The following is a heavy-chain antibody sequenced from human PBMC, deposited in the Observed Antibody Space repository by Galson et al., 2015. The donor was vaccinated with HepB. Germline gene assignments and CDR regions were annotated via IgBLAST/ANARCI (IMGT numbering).Heavy chain of an antibody. V-gene: IGHV1-18*01. CDR3: ARGAMGCYHDSGGYY. J-gene: IGHJ4*02. CDR1: GYTFTSYV. D-gene: IGHD3-22*01. CDR2: ISCYNDNT. Sequence: SVKVSCKASGYTFTSYVISWVRQAPGQGLEWMGWISCYNDNTNYAQKFQGRVTMTTDTSTSTAYMELRSLRSDDTAVYYCARGAMGCYHDSGGYYWGQGTLVTVSS.